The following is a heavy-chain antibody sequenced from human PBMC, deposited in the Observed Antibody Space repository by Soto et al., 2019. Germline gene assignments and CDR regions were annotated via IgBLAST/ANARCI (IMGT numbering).Heavy chain of an antibody. D-gene: IGHD3-22*01. Sequence: GASVKVSCKASGDTFTANYIHWVRQAPGQGLEWMGWINPSSGGTNYAQKFQGRVTMTRDTSISTAYMELSRLRSDDTAVYYCARSPPYYYDSSGKTFDYWGQGTLVTVSS. V-gene: IGHV1-2*02. CDR1: GDTFTANY. CDR3: ARSPPYYYDSSGKTFDY. J-gene: IGHJ4*02. CDR2: INPSSGGT.